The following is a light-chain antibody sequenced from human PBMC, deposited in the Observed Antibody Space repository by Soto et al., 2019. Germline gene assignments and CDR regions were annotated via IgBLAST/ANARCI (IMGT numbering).Light chain of an antibody. CDR3: QQYMSSVT. V-gene: IGKV3-20*01. CDR1: QSVDSTF. J-gene: IGKJ1*01. Sequence: EIVLTQSPGSLSLSPGQRATLSCRASQSVDSTFFAWYQKKPGQAPRLLIYGASKRDTGVPGRFSGSGSGTDFTLTISRLEPDDLAVYYCQQYMSSVTFGQGTKVEI. CDR2: GAS.